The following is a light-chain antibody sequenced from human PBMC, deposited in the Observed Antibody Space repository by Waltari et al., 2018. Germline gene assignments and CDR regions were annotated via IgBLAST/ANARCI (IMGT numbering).Light chain of an antibody. CDR3: QQYGSSPWT. J-gene: IGKJ1*01. CDR2: GAS. Sequence: EIVLTQSPGTLSLSPGERAILSCRASHSVSSRYLAWYQQKPGQAPRLLIYGASSRATGIPDRCSGSGSGTDFTLTINTLEPEDSAMYYCQQYGSSPWTFGHGTRMEIK. CDR1: HSVSSRY. V-gene: IGKV3-20*01.